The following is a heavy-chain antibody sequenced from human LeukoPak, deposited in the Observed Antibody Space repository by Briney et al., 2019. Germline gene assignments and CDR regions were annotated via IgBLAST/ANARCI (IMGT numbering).Heavy chain of an antibody. CDR2: IKLDGSEK. Sequence: GGSLRLSCAASGFTFSNYYMSWVRQAPGKGLEWVANIKLDGSEKYYLDSVKGRFTISRDNAKNSLYLQMNSLRAEDTAVYYCARGGYGAYMGWGQGMLVTVSS. CDR1: GFTFSNYY. J-gene: IGHJ4*02. CDR3: ARGGYGAYMG. V-gene: IGHV3-7*01. D-gene: IGHD4-17*01.